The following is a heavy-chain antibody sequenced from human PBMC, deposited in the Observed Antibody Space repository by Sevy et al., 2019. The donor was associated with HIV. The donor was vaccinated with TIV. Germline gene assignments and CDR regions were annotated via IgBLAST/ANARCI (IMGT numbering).Heavy chain of an antibody. Sequence: SETLSLTCTVSGGSIRSGGYYWAWIRQHPGKGLEWIGFIYYSGITYYNPSLKCRLTISIDTSKNEFSLRLTSVTAADTAMYYCAREAGYNFGFVSWGQGTLVTVSS. J-gene: IGHJ4*02. CDR2: IYYSGIT. D-gene: IGHD5-18*01. V-gene: IGHV4-31*03. CDR3: AREAGYNFGFVS. CDR1: GGSIRSGGYY.